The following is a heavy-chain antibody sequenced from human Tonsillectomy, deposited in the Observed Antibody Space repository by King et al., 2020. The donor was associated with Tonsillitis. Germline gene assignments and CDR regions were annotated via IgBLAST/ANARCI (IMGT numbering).Heavy chain of an antibody. J-gene: IGHJ3*02. CDR1: GFTFSSYA. CDR3: AQDRDGGRSKWELLVHAAFDI. D-gene: IGHD1-26*01. CDR2: ISGSGGST. Sequence: VQLVESGGGLVQPGGSLRLSCAASGFTFSSYAMSWVRQAPGKGLEWVSAISGSGGSTYYADSVKGRFTISRDNSKNTLYLQMNSLRAEDTAVYYCAQDRDGGRSKWELLVHAAFDICGQGTMVTVSS. V-gene: IGHV3-23*04.